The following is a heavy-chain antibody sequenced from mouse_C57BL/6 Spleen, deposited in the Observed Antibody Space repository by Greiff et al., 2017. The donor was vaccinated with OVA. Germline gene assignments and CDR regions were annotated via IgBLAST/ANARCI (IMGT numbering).Heavy chain of an antibody. D-gene: IGHD2-1*01. V-gene: IGHV1-55*01. CDR1: GYTFTSYW. J-gene: IGHJ2*01. Sequence: QVQLQQPGAELVKPGASVKMSCKASGYTFTSYWLTWVQQRPGQGLEWLGDIYPGSGSTNYNEKFKSKATLTVDTSSSTAYMQLSSLTSDDSAVYYCARRGYGNSVYFDYWGQGTTLTVSS. CDR3: ARRGYGNSVYFDY. CDR2: IYPGSGST.